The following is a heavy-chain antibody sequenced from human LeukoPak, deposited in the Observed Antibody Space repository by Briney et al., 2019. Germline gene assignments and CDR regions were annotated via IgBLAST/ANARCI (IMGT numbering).Heavy chain of an antibody. Sequence: GGSLRLSCAASGFTFSNNAMSWVRQAPGKGLEWVSAISGGGDSTSYADFEKGRFTISRDNSKNTLYLQMNSLRAEDTAIYYCAKDAPYVDMATMVKAYFFDYWGQGTLVTVSS. CDR3: AKDAPYVDMATMVKAYFFDY. D-gene: IGHD5-24*01. V-gene: IGHV3-23*01. CDR2: ISGGGDST. J-gene: IGHJ4*02. CDR1: GFTFSNNA.